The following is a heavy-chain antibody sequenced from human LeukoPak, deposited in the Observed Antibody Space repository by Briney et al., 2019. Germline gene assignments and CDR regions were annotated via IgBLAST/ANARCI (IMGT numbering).Heavy chain of an antibody. V-gene: IGHV4-4*07. Sequence: NPSETLSLTSTASGVSISSYYWSWIRQPAGKGLEWIGRIYTSGSTNCNPSLKSRVTMSVDTSKNQFSLKLSSVTAADTAVYYCARGPGGYYGSGSYADFDYWGQGTLVTVSS. CDR3: ARGPGGYYGSGSYADFDY. D-gene: IGHD3-10*01. CDR2: IYTSGST. CDR1: GVSISSYY. J-gene: IGHJ4*02.